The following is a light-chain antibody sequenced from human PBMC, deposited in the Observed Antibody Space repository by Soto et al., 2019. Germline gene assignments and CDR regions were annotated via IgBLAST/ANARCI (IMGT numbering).Light chain of an antibody. Sequence: QSALTQPASVSGSPGQSITISCTGTSSDVGGYKYVSWYQQHPGKAPKLMIYDVSNRPSWISNRFSGSKSGNTASLTISGLQAEDEGDYYCSSYTGSGTPVIFGGGTKLTVL. CDR2: DVS. CDR1: SSDVGGYKY. CDR3: SSYTGSGTPVI. V-gene: IGLV2-14*03. J-gene: IGLJ2*01.